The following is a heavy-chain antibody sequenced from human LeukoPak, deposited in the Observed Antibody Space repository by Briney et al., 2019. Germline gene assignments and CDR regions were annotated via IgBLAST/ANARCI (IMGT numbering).Heavy chain of an antibody. CDR2: IASSGSTTI. D-gene: IGHD3-10*01. J-gene: IGHJ4*02. V-gene: IGHV3-11*01. CDR1: GFTFSDYY. Sequence: GGSLRLSCAASGFTFSDYYMSWIRQAPGKGLEWISYIASSGSTTIYPADSVKGRFTISRDNAKNSLYLKMNSLRAEDTAMYYCARVRMWSGEFLWGQGTLVTVSS. CDR3: ARVRMWSGEFL.